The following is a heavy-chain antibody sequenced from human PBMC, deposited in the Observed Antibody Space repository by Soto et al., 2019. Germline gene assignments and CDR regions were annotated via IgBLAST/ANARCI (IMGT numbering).Heavy chain of an antibody. Sequence: GGSLRLSCAASGFTFSSYAMSWVRQAPGKGLEWVSAISTSGGSRYYADSVRGRFTISRDNSKNTLHLQMNSLRAEDTAVYYCAKALRSGPESYYYYMDVWGKGTTVTVSS. CDR3: AKALRSGPESYYYYMDV. V-gene: IGHV3-23*01. J-gene: IGHJ6*03. CDR2: ISTSGGSR. CDR1: GFTFSSYA. D-gene: IGHD4-17*01.